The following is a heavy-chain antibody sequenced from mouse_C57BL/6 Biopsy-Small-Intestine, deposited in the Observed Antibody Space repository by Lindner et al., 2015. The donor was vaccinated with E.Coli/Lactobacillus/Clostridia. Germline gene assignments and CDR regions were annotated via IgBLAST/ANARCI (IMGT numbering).Heavy chain of an antibody. J-gene: IGHJ1*03. Sequence: LQESGAELVKPGASVKISCKASGYAFSSYWMNWVKQRPGKGLEWIGQIYPGDGDTNYNGKFKGKATLTADKSSSTAYMQLSSLTSEDSAVYFCARSYYYGSGYFDVWGTGTTVTVSS. CDR3: ARSYYYGSGYFDV. V-gene: IGHV1-80*01. D-gene: IGHD1-1*01. CDR2: IYPGDGDT. CDR1: GYAFSSYW.